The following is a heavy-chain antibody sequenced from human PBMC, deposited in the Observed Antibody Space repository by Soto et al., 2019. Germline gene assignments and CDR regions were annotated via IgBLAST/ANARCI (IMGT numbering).Heavy chain of an antibody. CDR3: AKDQEVHRAFDI. J-gene: IGHJ3*02. CDR2: ISGSGGST. D-gene: IGHD1-1*01. V-gene: IGHV3-23*01. Sequence: PGGSLRLSCAASGFTFSSYAMSWVRQAPGKGLGWVSAISGSGGSTYYADSVKGRFTISRDNSKNTLYLQMNSLRAEDTAVYYCAKDQEVHRAFDIWGQGTVVTVSS. CDR1: GFTFSSYA.